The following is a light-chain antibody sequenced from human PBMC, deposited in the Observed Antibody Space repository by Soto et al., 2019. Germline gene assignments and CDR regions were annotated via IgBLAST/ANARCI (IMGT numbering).Light chain of an antibody. J-gene: IGKJ5*01. V-gene: IGKV3-11*01. CDR1: QSVSSY. CDR2: DAS. Sequence: ETVLTQSPVTLSLSPGERATLSCRASQSVSSYLAWYQQKPGQAPRLLIYDASNRATGIPARFSGSGSGTDFTLTISSLEPEDFAVYYCQQRSNWWITFGQGTRLEIK. CDR3: QQRSNWWIT.